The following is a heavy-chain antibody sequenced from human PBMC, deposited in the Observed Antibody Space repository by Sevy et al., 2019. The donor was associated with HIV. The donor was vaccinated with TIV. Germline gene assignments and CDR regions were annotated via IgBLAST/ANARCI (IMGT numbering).Heavy chain of an antibody. CDR1: GFTFSSFA. Sequence: GGSLRLSCAASGFTFSSFAMSWVRHIPGKGLEWVSTINGRGGSAYYADSVKGRFTLSRDNSNNTVFLQMNRLRDEDTAVYYWARPTPRIGPSRAGFFYYWGQGTLGTVSS. CDR2: INGRGGSA. J-gene: IGHJ4*02. V-gene: IGHV3-23*01. CDR3: ARPTPRIGPSRAGFFYY. D-gene: IGHD2-15*01.